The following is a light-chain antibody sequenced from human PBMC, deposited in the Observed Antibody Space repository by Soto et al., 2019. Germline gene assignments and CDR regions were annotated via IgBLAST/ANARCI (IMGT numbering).Light chain of an antibody. V-gene: IGKV3-11*01. CDR2: DAS. CDR3: QQRSNWPPTWT. Sequence: EIVLTQSPATLSLSPGERATLSCRASQSVSSHLAWYQQKPGQAPRLLIYDASSRATGIPARFSGSGSGTDFTLTISSLEPEDSAVYYCQQRSNWPPTWTFGQGTKVEIK. J-gene: IGKJ1*01. CDR1: QSVSSH.